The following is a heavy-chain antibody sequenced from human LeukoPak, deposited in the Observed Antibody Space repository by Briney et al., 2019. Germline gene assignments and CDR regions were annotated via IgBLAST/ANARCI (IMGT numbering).Heavy chain of an antibody. CDR1: GFTFSSYA. CDR2: ISGSGGSI. V-gene: IGHV3-23*01. J-gene: IGHJ4*02. D-gene: IGHD3-22*01. CDR3: AKEFVSYYYDSSGYPFDY. Sequence: QSGGSLRLSCAASGFTFSSYAMSWVRQAPGKGLEWVSAISGSGGSIYYADSVKGRFTISRDNSKNTLYLQMNSLRAEDTAVYYCAKEFVSYYYDSSGYPFDYWGQGTLVTVSS.